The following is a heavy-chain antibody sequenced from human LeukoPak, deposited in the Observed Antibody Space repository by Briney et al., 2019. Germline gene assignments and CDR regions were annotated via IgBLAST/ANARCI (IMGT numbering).Heavy chain of an antibody. Sequence: GGSLRLSCAASGFTFGSSAMGWVRQTPEKGLAWVSTITVGATTYYTDSVKGRFTISRDNFRNTLYLQMNSLRAEDTAVYYCAKGVRRSSDYSSPVDYWGQGTLVTVSS. CDR3: AKGVRRSSDYSSPVDY. D-gene: IGHD3-22*01. CDR2: ITVGATT. CDR1: GFTFGSSA. J-gene: IGHJ4*02. V-gene: IGHV3-23*01.